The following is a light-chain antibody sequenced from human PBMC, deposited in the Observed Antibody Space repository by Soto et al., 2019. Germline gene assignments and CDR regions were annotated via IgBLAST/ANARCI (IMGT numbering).Light chain of an antibody. Sequence: EIVLTQSPGTLSLSPGERATLSCRASHSATSSLAWYQQKPGQAPRLLIYGASNRATGIPDRFSGSGSGTDFTLTISRLEPEDFAVYYCQQYANSRAFGQGTKVDIK. CDR1: HSATSS. J-gene: IGKJ1*01. CDR2: GAS. CDR3: QQYANSRA. V-gene: IGKV3-20*01.